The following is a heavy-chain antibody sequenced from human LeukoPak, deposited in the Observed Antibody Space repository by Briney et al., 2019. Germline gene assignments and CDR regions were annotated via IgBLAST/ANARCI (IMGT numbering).Heavy chain of an antibody. CDR1: GFTFSSYN. CDR3: ASLTDIEAGAVRY. D-gene: IGHD1-26*01. V-gene: IGHV3-21*01. J-gene: IGHJ4*02. Sequence: GGSLRLSCAASGFTFSSYNMNWVRQAPGKGLEWVSSISSSSSYIYYADSVKGRFTISRDNAKNSLYLQMNSLRAEDTAVYYCASLTDIEAGAVRYWGQGTLVTVSS. CDR2: ISSSSSYI.